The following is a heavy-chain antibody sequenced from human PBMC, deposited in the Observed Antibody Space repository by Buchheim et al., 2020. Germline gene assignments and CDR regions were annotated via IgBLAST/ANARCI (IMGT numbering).Heavy chain of an antibody. V-gene: IGHV3-7*01. CDR3: AREAVLPQYYYGMDG. Sequence: EVQLVESGGGLVQPGGSLRLSCAASGFTFSSYWMSWVRQAPGKGLEWVANIKQDGSEKYYVDSVKGRFTISRDNAKNSLYLQMNSLGAEDTAVYYCAREAVLPQYYYGMDGWGQGTT. D-gene: IGHD2-8*01. J-gene: IGHJ6*02. CDR1: GFTFSSYW. CDR2: IKQDGSEK.